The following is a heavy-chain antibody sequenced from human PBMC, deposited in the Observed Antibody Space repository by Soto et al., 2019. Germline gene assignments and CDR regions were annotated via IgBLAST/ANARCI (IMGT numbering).Heavy chain of an antibody. D-gene: IGHD2-15*01. CDR1: GGSISSYY. V-gene: IGHV4-59*01. Sequence: SETLSLTCTVSGGSISSYYWSWIRQPPGKGLEWIGYIYYSGSTNYNPSLKSRVTISVDTSKNQFSLKLSSVTAADTAVYYCARGEDYCSGGSCYRRDYYYYMDVWGKGTTVTVSS. J-gene: IGHJ6*03. CDR2: IYYSGST. CDR3: ARGEDYCSGGSCYRRDYYYYMDV.